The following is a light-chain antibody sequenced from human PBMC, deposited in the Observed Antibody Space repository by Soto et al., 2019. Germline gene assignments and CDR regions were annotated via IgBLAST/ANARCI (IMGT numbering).Light chain of an antibody. Sequence: EIVLTQSPATLSLSPGERATLSCRASQSVSSLLAWYQQKSGQPPRLLVSDASKRATGVPARFSGSGSGTDFTLIISSLEPEDFAVYYCQQYGSSPPRTFGQGTKVEIK. CDR3: QQYGSSPPRT. CDR2: DAS. CDR1: QSVSSL. J-gene: IGKJ1*01. V-gene: IGKV3-11*01.